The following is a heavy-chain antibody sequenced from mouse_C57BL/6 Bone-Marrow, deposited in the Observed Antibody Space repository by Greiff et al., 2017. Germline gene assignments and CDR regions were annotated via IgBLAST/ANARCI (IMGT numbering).Heavy chain of an antibody. CDR3: ARRYCSSYLDY. CDR2: ILPGSGST. J-gene: IGHJ2*01. D-gene: IGHD1-1*01. Sequence: QVQLQQSGAELMKPGASVKLSCKATGYTFTGYWIEWVKQRPGHGLEWIGEILPGSGSTSYNEKFKGKATFTADTSSNTAYMQLSSLTTEDSAIYYCARRYCSSYLDYWGQGTTLTVSS. CDR1: GYTFTGYW. V-gene: IGHV1-9*01.